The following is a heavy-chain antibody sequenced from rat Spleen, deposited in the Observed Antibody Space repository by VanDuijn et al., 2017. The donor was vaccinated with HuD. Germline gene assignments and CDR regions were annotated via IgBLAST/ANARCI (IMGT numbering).Heavy chain of an antibody. CDR1: GFTFSDYN. D-gene: IGHD1-4*01. CDR3: TRRGYNYYFDY. CDR2: ITYDGSST. V-gene: IGHV5-7*01. Sequence: EVQLVESGGGLVQPGRSLKLSCAASGFTFSDYNMAWVRQTPKRGLEWVATITYDGSSTYYRDSVKGRFTISRDSAKSTLYLQMDSLRSEDTATYYCTRRGYNYYFDYWGQGVMVTVSS. J-gene: IGHJ2*01.